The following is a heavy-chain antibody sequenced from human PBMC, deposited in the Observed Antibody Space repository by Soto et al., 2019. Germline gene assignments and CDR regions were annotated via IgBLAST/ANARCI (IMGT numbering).Heavy chain of an antibody. D-gene: IGHD5-12*01. CDR1: GITVSSNY. V-gene: IGHV3-66*01. Sequence: EVQLVESGGGLVQPGGSLRLSCAASGITVSSNYMSWVRRAPGKGLEWVSVIYSGGTTYYTDSVKGRFTISRDNSKNTLYLQMNSLRAEDTAVYYCARGGGIVATIRRGFDFWGQGTLVTVSS. CDR2: IYSGGTT. CDR3: ARGGGIVATIRRGFDF. J-gene: IGHJ4*02.